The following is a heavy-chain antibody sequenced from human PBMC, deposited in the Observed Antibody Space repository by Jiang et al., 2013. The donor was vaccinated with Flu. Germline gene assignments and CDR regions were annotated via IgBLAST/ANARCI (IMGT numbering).Heavy chain of an antibody. CDR2: TYYRSKWYN. V-gene: IGHV6-1*01. CDR1: GDSVSSNSAA. D-gene: IGHD6-13*01. J-gene: IGHJ6*02. CDR3: ARHAAAAHPTLYYYYGMDV. Sequence: SQTLSLTCAISGDSVSSNSAAWNWIRQSPSRGLEWLGRTYYRSKWYNDYAVSVKSRITINPDTSKNQFSLQLNSVTPEDTAVYYCARHAAAAHPTLYYYYGMDVWGQGTTVTVSS.